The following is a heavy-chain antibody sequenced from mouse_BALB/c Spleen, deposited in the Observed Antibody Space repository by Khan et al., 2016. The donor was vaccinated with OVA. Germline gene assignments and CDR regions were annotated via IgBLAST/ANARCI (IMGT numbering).Heavy chain of an antibody. D-gene: IGHD1-2*01. CDR2: FNPNNGGT. V-gene: IGHV1-18*01. J-gene: IGHJ1*01. CDR3: TRRAYYAYYWFFDV. Sequence: VQLKQSGPELVKPGASVRISCKTSGYTFTEYTMHWVKQSHGKSLEWLGGFNPNNGGTSYNQKFKGKATLTVDKSSSTAYMELRSLTSEESAVYYCTRRAYYAYYWFFDVWGAGTTVTVSS. CDR1: GYTFTEYT.